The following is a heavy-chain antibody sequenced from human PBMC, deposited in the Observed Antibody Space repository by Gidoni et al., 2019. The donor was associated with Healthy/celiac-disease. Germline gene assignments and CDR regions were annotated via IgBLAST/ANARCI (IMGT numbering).Heavy chain of an antibody. V-gene: IGHV1-46*01. Sequence: QVPLVQSGAEVKMTGASVKASCKAPGYPYTSYYLHWVRQAHGKGLERVEIIKPRGGSTSYAQKFQGRVNMTRDTSTSTVYMEQSSLRSEDTAVYYGAILGAVAHPFDYWGQGTLVTVSS. CDR2: IKPRGGST. CDR1: GYPYTSYY. J-gene: IGHJ4*02. CDR3: AILGAVAHPFDY. D-gene: IGHD6-19*01.